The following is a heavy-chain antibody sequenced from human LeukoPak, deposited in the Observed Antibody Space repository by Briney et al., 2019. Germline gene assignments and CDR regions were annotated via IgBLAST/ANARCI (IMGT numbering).Heavy chain of an antibody. Sequence: PGASLRLSCAASGFTFSSYAMSWVRQAPGKGLEWVSAISGSGGSTYYADPVKGRFTISRDNSKNTLYLQMNSLRAEDTAVYYCAKLVKERVTTVTKSYYFDYWGQGTLVTVSS. CDR2: ISGSGGST. CDR1: GFTFSSYA. V-gene: IGHV3-23*01. CDR3: AKLVKERVTTVTKSYYFDY. J-gene: IGHJ4*02. D-gene: IGHD4-17*01.